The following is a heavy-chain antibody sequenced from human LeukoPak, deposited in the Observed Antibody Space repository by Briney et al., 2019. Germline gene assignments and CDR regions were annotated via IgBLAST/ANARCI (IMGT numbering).Heavy chain of an antibody. J-gene: IGHJ4*02. V-gene: IGHV4-39*01. CDR2: IYYSGST. Sequence: PSETLSLTCTVSGGSISSSSYYWGWIRQPPGKGLEWIGSIYYSGSTYYNPSLKSRVTISVDTSKNQFSLKLSSVTAADTALYYCVKYSGFDYFFDYWGQGTLVTVSS. CDR3: VKYSGFDYFFDY. D-gene: IGHD5-12*01. CDR1: GGSISSSSYY.